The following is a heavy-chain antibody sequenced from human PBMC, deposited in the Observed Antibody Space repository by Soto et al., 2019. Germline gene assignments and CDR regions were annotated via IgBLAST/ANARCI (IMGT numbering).Heavy chain of an antibody. CDR3: ASWDYYGSGSSRFDY. J-gene: IGHJ4*02. CDR1: GFTFSSYA. V-gene: IGHV3-23*01. CDR2: ISGSGGST. D-gene: IGHD3-10*01. Sequence: PGGSLRLSCAASGFTFSSYAMSWVRQAPGKGLEWVSAISGSGGSTYYADSVKGRFTISRDNSKNTLYLQMNSLRAEDTAVYYCASWDYYGSGSSRFDYWGQGTLVTVSS.